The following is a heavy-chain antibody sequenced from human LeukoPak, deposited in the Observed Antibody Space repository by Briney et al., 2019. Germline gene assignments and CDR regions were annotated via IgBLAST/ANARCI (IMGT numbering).Heavy chain of an antibody. J-gene: IGHJ4*02. CDR2: VNGNGGST. CDR3: AKSLYGGCDY. V-gene: IGHV3-23*01. D-gene: IGHD3-16*02. CDR1: GFTFSTYA. Sequence: GGSLRLSCAASGFTFSTYAMSWVRQAPGKGLEWVSGVNGNGGSTSYADSVKGRFTISRDNSKNTVYLQMNSLRVEDTAVSYCAKSLYGGCDYWGQGTVVTVSS.